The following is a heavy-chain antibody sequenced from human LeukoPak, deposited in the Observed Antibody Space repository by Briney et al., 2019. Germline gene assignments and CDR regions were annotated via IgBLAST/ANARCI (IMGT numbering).Heavy chain of an antibody. Sequence: SGRSLRLSCAASGFTFSSYAMHWVRQAPGKGLEWVAVISYDGSKKYYADYVKGRFTISRDESKNTLYLQMNSLRPEDTAVYYCARDVSAVGGLERPATLGYWGQGTLVTVSS. CDR2: ISYDGSKK. V-gene: IGHV3-30*04. CDR3: ARDVSAVGGLERPATLGY. CDR1: GFTFSSYA. D-gene: IGHD1-1*01. J-gene: IGHJ4*02.